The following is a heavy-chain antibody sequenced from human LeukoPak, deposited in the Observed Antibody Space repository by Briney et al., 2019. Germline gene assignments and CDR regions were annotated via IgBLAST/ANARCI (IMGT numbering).Heavy chain of an antibody. CDR3: ARHGVCGSSTSCYPPFFDY. CDR2: INNSGST. CDR1: GGSFSGYY. J-gene: IGHJ4*02. V-gene: IGHV4-34*01. Sequence: SETLSFTCAVYGGSFSGYYWSWIRQPPGKGLEWIGEINNSGSTNYNPSLKSRVTISVDTSKNQFSLKLSSVTAADTAVYYCARHGVCGSSTSCYPPFFDYWGQGTLVTVSS. D-gene: IGHD2-2*01.